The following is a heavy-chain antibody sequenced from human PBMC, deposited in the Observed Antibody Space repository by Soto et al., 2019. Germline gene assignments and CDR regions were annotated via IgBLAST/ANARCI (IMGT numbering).Heavy chain of an antibody. J-gene: IGHJ3*02. D-gene: IGHD3-22*01. CDR2: ISASGGTT. Sequence: EVQLLESGGGFIQPGGSLRLSCAASGFTFSNYGMSWVRQAPGKGLEGVSAISASGGTTYDADSVKGRFTISRDNSKNTLYLQMKSLRAEDTAIYYCAKSPAEVVIVGDAFHIWGQGTMVTVSS. CDR1: GFTFSNYG. V-gene: IGHV3-23*01. CDR3: AKSPAEVVIVGDAFHI.